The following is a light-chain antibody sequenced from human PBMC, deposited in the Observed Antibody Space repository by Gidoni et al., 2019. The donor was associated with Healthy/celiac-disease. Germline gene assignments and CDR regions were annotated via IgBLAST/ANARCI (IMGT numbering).Light chain of an antibody. V-gene: IGKV3-20*01. CDR3: QQYGSSPVT. Sequence: EIVLTQSPGTLSLSPGERATLSCRASQSVSSSYLAWYQQKPGQTPRLPIYGASSRATGIPDRFSGSGSGTDFTLTISRLEPEDFAVYYCQQYGSSPVTFGQXTKLEIK. CDR2: GAS. CDR1: QSVSSSY. J-gene: IGKJ2*01.